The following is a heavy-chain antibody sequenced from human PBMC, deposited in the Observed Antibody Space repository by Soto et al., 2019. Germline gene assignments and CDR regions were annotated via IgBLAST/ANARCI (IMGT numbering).Heavy chain of an antibody. CDR1: GFSFSDHY. J-gene: IGHJ4*02. Sequence: GGSLRLSCAASGFSFSDHYMDWVRQAPGKGLEWVGRIRNKANRYTTEYAASVKGRFTISRDDSNNSPYLQMNSLVTDDTAVYFCTRDNPRAPGTLDYWGQGTLVTVSS. D-gene: IGHD6-13*01. CDR2: IRNKANRYTT. V-gene: IGHV3-72*01. CDR3: TRDNPRAPGTLDY.